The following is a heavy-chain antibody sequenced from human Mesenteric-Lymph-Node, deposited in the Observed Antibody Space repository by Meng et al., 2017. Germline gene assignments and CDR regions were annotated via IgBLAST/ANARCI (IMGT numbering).Heavy chain of an antibody. D-gene: IGHD6-13*01. V-gene: IGHV1-46*01. CDR2: INPSAGST. J-gene: IGHJ3*02. CDR3: ARRQQLTQPGAFDI. Sequence: ASVKVSCKASGYTFTYYYMHWVRQAPGQGLEWMGIINPSAGSTSYAQKFQGRVTMTRDTSTSTVYMELSRLRSDDTAVYYCARRQQLTQPGAFDIWGQGTMVTVSS. CDR1: GYTFTYYY.